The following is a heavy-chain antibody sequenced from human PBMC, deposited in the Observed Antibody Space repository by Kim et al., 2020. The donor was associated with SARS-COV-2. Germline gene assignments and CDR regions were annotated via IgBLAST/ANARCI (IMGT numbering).Heavy chain of an antibody. CDR2: INPNSGAT. J-gene: IGHJ6*02. D-gene: IGHD3-16*01. V-gene: IGHV1-2*02. CDR3: AREGVPNAMDV. Sequence: ASVNVSCKASGYTFTDYYMHWVRQAPEQGPEWMGWINPNSGATKYAQKFQGRVTMTRDTSITTAYMELSSLRCDDTAVYYCAREGVPNAMDVWGQGTTVTVSS. CDR1: GYTFTDYY.